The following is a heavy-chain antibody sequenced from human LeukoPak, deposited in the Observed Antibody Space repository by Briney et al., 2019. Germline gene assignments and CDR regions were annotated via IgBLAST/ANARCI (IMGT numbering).Heavy chain of an antibody. V-gene: IGHV3-15*01. CDR2: VKSKTSGETT. J-gene: IGHJ4*02. D-gene: IGHD3-10*01. CDR3: TPIQGWGSWSFCRDY. CDR1: GLSISNDW. Sequence: GGSLRLSCEASGLSISNDWMSWVRQAPGKGLEWVARVKSKTSGETTHYAVPVNGRFTISRDDSKNTLYLQMNSLKTEDTGVYYCTPIQGWGSWSFCRDYWGQGTLGTVSS.